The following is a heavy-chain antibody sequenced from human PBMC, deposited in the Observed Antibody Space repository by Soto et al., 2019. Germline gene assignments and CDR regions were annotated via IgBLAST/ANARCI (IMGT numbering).Heavy chain of an antibody. Sequence: SETLSLTCTVSYGSVSGCDYYWGWVRQPPGKGLAWIGSICSSGSTYYNPALKSRVTISVDTSKNQFSLKLTSVTAADRAVYYCARGSVDTVDSSGFYEYWGQGTPVTVSS. CDR1: YGSVSGCDYY. V-gene: IGHV4-39*01. D-gene: IGHD3-22*01. CDR3: ARGSVDTVDSSGFYEY. J-gene: IGHJ4*02. CDR2: ICSSGST.